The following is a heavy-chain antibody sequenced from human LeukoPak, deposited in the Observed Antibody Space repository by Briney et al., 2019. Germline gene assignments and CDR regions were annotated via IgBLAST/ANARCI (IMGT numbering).Heavy chain of an antibody. Sequence: GVSLRLTCATSEFTFSSYWMHWVRQVPGKGLVWVSRINGDGSSTLYADSVKGRFTISRDSAKNTLYLEMNSLRAEDTALYYCARRSQLGGFYDYWGQGTLVTVSS. J-gene: IGHJ4*02. D-gene: IGHD3-16*01. CDR2: INGDGSST. CDR1: EFTFSSYW. V-gene: IGHV3-74*01. CDR3: ARRSQLGGFYDY.